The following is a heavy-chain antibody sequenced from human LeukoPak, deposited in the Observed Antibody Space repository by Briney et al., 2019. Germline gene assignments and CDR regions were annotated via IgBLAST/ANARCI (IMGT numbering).Heavy chain of an antibody. D-gene: IGHD3-22*01. V-gene: IGHV3-74*01. CDR1: GFTFGNYW. J-gene: IGHJ3*01. Sequence: PGGSLRLSCAASGFTFGNYWMHWVRQAPGKGLVWVSRIINDGGSASYADSVKGRFTTSRDNAKNTLYLQMNSLRAEDTAVYYCAREASGYYRDYWGQGTMVTVSS. CDR2: IINDGGSA. CDR3: AREASGYYRDY.